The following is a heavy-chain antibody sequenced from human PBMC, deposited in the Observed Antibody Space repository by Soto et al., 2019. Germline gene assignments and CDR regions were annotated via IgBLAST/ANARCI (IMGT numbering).Heavy chain of an antibody. CDR1: GFTFDDYT. CDR2: ISWDGGST. Sequence: PGGSLRLSCAASGFTFDDYTMHWVRQAPGKGLEWVSLISWDGGSTYYADSVKGRFTISRDNSKNSLYLQMNSLRTEDTALYYCAKGRWEQRLSMDVWGQGTTVTVSS. V-gene: IGHV3-43*01. CDR3: AKGRWEQRLSMDV. D-gene: IGHD6-25*01. J-gene: IGHJ6*02.